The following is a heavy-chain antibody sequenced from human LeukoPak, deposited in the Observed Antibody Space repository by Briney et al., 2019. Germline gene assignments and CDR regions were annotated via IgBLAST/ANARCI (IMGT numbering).Heavy chain of an antibody. CDR3: AKSVVKANSGY. V-gene: IGHV3-23*01. CDR1: GFTFSSYA. CDR2: ISGSGGST. Sequence: GGSLRLSCAASGFTFSSYAMSWVRQAPGKAQEWVPAISGSGGSTYYADSVKGRFTISRDNSKNTLYLQMNSLRAEDTAVYYCAKSVVKANSGYWGQGTLVTVSS. D-gene: IGHD4-23*01. J-gene: IGHJ4*02.